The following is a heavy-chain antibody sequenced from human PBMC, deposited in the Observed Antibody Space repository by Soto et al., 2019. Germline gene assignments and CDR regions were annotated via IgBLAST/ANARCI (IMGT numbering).Heavy chain of an antibody. CDR1: GYTFTSYH. Sequence: QVKLVQSGAEVKKPGASVKVSCKTSGYTFTSYHISWVRQAPGQGLEWMGWITAYNTNTNYAQKFQGRVTMTTDTLTSTAYMELRSLRSDDTAVYYCARDTPPTDYWGQGTLVTVSS. J-gene: IGHJ4*02. CDR2: ITAYNTNT. CDR3: ARDTPPTDY. V-gene: IGHV1-18*01.